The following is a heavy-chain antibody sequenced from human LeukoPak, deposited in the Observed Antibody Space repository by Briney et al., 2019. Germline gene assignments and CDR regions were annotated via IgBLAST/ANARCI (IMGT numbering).Heavy chain of an antibody. CDR1: GYTFTNYY. V-gene: IGHV1-46*01. J-gene: IGHJ3*02. CDR3: ARGRRITIFGVVSRGAFDI. D-gene: IGHD3-3*01. CDR2: STPRGGST. Sequence: ASVKISCKASGYTFTNYYMHWVRQAPAQGLEWLGLSTPRGGSTWYAQKFQGRVTMNRGMSTSTVYMELSRLRSEDTAVYYCARGRRITIFGVVSRGAFDIWGQGTMVTVSS.